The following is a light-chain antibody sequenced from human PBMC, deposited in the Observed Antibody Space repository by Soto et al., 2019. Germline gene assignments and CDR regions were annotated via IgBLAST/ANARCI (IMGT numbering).Light chain of an antibody. CDR3: QQRGNRPPWT. CDR1: QSVNSY. CDR2: DAS. V-gene: IGKV3-11*01. Sequence: EIVLTQSPATLSLSPGERASLSCRASQSVNSYLAWYQQKPGQAPRLLIYDASNRATGIPARFSGSGSGTDFTLTISSLEPEDFAVYYCQQRGNRPPWTFGQGTKVEIK. J-gene: IGKJ1*01.